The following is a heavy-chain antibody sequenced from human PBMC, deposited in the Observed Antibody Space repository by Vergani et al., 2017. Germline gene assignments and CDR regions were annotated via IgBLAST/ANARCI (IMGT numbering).Heavy chain of an antibody. Sequence: VQLVESGGGLVKPGGSLRLSCAASGFTVSSNYMSWVRQAPGKGLEWVSVIYSGGSTYYADSVKGRFTISRDNSKNTLYLQMNSLRAEDTAVYYCARGREEWLFFDYWGQGTLVTVSS. V-gene: IGHV3-53*01. D-gene: IGHD3-3*01. CDR1: GFTVSSNY. CDR3: ARGREEWLFFDY. CDR2: IYSGGST. J-gene: IGHJ4*02.